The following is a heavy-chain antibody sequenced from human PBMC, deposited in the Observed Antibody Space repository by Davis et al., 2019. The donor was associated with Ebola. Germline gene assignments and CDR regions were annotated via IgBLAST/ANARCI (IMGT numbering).Heavy chain of an antibody. J-gene: IGHJ4*02. Sequence: SETLSLTCTVSGVSITSSDYYWGWIRQPPGKGLEWVGSVYHSGSTYYNPSLKSRVTISLDTSKNQFSLKLSSVTAADTALYYCAREGPYGSSSWYDDCWGQGTLVTVSS. V-gene: IGHV4-39*07. CDR1: GVSITSSDYY. CDR3: AREGPYGSSSWYDDC. D-gene: IGHD6-13*01. CDR2: VYHSGST.